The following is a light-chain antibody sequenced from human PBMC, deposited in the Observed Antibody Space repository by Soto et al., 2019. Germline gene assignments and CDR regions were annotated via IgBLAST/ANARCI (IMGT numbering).Light chain of an antibody. J-gene: IGKJ1*01. CDR3: QQRRNWPQT. CDR1: QTISNY. Sequence: DILLAQSPATLSLSPGERATLSCRASQTISNYLAWYQQKPGQAPRLLIHDASNRAAGIPARFSGRGSGADFTLTISSLEPEDFAVYYCQQRRNWPQTFGQGTRVELK. CDR2: DAS. V-gene: IGKV3-11*01.